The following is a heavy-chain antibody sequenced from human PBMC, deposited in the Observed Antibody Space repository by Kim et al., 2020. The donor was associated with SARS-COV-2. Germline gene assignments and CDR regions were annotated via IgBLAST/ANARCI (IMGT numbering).Heavy chain of an antibody. CDR2: INHSGST. CDR3: ARGGDKMSSSWFDP. CDR1: GGSFSGYY. J-gene: IGHJ5*02. D-gene: IGHD6-13*01. Sequence: SETLSLKCAVYGGSFSGYYWSWIRQSPGKGLEWIGEINHSGSTNYNPSLKSRVSISVDTSKNQFSLKLSSVTAADTAVYYCARGGDKMSSSWFDPWGQGTLVTVSS. V-gene: IGHV4-34*01.